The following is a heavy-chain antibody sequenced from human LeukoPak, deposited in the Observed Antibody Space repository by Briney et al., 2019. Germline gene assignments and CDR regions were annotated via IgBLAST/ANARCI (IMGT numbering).Heavy chain of an antibody. CDR2: IYTSGST. Sequence: SETLSLTCTVSGGSISSGSYYWSWIRQPAGKGLEWIGRIYTSGSTNYNPSLKSRVTISVDTSKNQFSLKLSSVTAADTAVYYCARSSRFLDYYYYMDVWGKGTTVTVSS. J-gene: IGHJ6*03. V-gene: IGHV4-61*02. D-gene: IGHD3-3*01. CDR3: ARSSRFLDYYYYMDV. CDR1: GGSISSGSYY.